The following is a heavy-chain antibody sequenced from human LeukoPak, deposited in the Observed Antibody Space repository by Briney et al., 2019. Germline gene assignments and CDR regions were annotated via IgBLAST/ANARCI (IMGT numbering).Heavy chain of an antibody. Sequence: PSETLSLTCTVSGGSISSYYWSWLRQPPGKGLEWIGYIYHSGSTYYNPSLKSRVTISVDRSKNQFSLKLSSVTAADTAVYYCARVRTVAGYLDAFDIWGQGTMVTVSS. CDR2: IYHSGST. D-gene: IGHD6-19*01. CDR3: ARVRTVAGYLDAFDI. CDR1: GGSISSYY. J-gene: IGHJ3*02. V-gene: IGHV4-59*12.